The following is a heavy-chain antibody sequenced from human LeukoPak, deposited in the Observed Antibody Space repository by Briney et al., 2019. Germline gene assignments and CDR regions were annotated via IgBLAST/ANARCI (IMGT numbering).Heavy chain of an antibody. D-gene: IGHD4-17*01. CDR3: ARAGDYGDPFDY. CDR1: GLTFSSHW. J-gene: IGHJ4*02. Sequence: GGSLRLSCAASGLTFSSHWMHWVRQAPGKGLVWVSRITNDGSSTTYADSVKGRFTISRDNAKNSLYLQMNSLRAEDTAVYYCARAGDYGDPFDYWGQGTLVTVSS. V-gene: IGHV3-74*01. CDR2: ITNDGSST.